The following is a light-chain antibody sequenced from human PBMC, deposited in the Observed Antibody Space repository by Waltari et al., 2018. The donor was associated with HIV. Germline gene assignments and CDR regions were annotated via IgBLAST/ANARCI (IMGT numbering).Light chain of an antibody. CDR1: NFRTKS. J-gene: IGLJ1*01. CDR3: QVWDSTTDHYV. V-gene: IGLV3-21*04. Sequence: SYVLTQPPSVSVAPGKTAKITCGGNNFRTKSVHGYQQKPGQAPVLIIYDSGARPSGIPERFSGSDSGNTATLTISRVEAGDEADYYCQVWDSTTDHYVFGSGTKVTVL. CDR2: DSG.